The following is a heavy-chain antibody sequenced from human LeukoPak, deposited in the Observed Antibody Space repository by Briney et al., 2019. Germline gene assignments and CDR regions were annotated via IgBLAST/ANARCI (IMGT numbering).Heavy chain of an antibody. CDR2: IAAYNGLT. V-gene: IGHV1-18*01. Sequence: ASVKVSCKASGYSFTGYGVAWVRQAPGQGLEWMGWIAAYNGLTNYAENLQGRLTLSTDTSTSSAFMELRNLTSDYTAVYFCVRSYGLEGDYWGRGTLVTVSS. J-gene: IGHJ4*02. CDR1: GYSFTGYG. CDR3: VRSYGLEGDY. D-gene: IGHD3-16*01.